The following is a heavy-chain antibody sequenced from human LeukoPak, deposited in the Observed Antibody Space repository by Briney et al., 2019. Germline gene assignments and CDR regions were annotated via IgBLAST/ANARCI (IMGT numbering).Heavy chain of an antibody. CDR1: GFTVSSNY. Sequence: PGGSLRLSCAASGFTVSSNYMSWVRQAPGKGLEWVSVIYSGGSTYYADSVKGRFTISRDNSKNTLYLQMNSLRAEDTAVYYCARGSSSGWYLDFDYWGQGTLVTVSS. D-gene: IGHD6-19*01. CDR3: ARGSSSGWYLDFDY. J-gene: IGHJ4*02. V-gene: IGHV3-66*01. CDR2: IYSGGST.